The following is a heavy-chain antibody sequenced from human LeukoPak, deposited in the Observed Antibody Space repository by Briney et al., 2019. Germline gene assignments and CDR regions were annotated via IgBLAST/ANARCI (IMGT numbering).Heavy chain of an antibody. Sequence: GASVKVSCKASGYTFTSYGISWVRQAPGQGLEWMGWISAYNGNTNYAQKLQGRVTMTTDTSTSTAYMELRSLRSDATAVYYCARRRCSGGSCYSDYWGQGTLVTVSS. D-gene: IGHD2-15*01. CDR3: ARRRCSGGSCYSDY. J-gene: IGHJ4*02. V-gene: IGHV1-18*04. CDR1: GYTFTSYG. CDR2: ISAYNGNT.